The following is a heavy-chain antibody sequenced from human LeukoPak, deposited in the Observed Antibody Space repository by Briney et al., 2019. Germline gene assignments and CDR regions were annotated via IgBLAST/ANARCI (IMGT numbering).Heavy chain of an antibody. CDR1: GFTFSSYA. CDR3: AKVQPFYYYDSSGYYYFDY. V-gene: IGHV3-23*01. D-gene: IGHD3-22*01. Sequence: GGSLRLSCAASGFTFSSYAMSWVRQAPGKGLEWVSAISGSGGSTYYADSVKGRFTISRDNSKNMLYLQMNSLRAEDTAVYYCAKVQPFYYYDSSGYYYFDYWGQGTLVTVSS. J-gene: IGHJ4*02. CDR2: ISGSGGST.